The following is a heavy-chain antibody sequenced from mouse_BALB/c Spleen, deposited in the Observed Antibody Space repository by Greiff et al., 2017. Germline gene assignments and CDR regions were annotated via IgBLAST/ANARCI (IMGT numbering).Heavy chain of an antibody. CDR3: ARIYYYGSSLDYYAMDY. CDR1: GFSLTGYG. CDR2: IWGDGST. Sequence: VQLQQSGPGLVAPSQSLSITCTVSGFSLTGYGVNWVRQPPGKGLEWLGMIWGDGSTDYNSALKSRLSISKDNSKSQVFLKMNSLQTDDTARYYCARIYYYGSSLDYYAMDYWGQGTSVTVSS. V-gene: IGHV2-6-7*01. J-gene: IGHJ4*01. D-gene: IGHD1-1*01.